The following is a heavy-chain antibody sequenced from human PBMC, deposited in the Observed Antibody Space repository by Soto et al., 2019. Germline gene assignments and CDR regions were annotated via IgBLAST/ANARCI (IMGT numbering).Heavy chain of an antibody. V-gene: IGHV3-66*01. CDR1: GFTVSSNY. D-gene: IGHD3-10*02. Sequence: GGSLRLSCAASGFTVSSNYMSWVRQAPGKGLEWVSVLYSGGSTYYADSVKGRFTFSRDNSKNTLYLQMNSLRAEDTAVYYCARMFQPGWAFDIWGQGTMVTVSS. CDR2: LYSGGST. J-gene: IGHJ3*02. CDR3: ARMFQPGWAFDI.